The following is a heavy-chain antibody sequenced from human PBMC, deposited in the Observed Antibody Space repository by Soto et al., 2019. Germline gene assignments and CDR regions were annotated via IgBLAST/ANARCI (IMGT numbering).Heavy chain of an antibody. Sequence: SETLSLTCTVSGGSISSYYWSWIRQPPGKGLEWIGYIYYSGSTNYNPSLKSRVTISVDTSKNQFSLKLSSVTAADTAVYYCARDRVGARFDYWGQGTLVTVSS. CDR1: GGSISSYY. D-gene: IGHD1-26*01. CDR3: ARDRVGARFDY. CDR2: IYYSGST. V-gene: IGHV4-59*01. J-gene: IGHJ4*02.